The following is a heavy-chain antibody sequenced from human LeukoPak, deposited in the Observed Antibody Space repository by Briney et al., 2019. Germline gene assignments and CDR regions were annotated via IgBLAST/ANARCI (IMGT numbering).Heavy chain of an antibody. CDR1: GFTFSSYA. CDR3: AREEGLVLDY. CDR2: ISYDGSNK. V-gene: IGHV3-30-3*01. Sequence: GGSLRLSCAASGFTFSSYAMHWVRQAPGKGLEWVAVISYDGSNKYYVDSVKGRFTISRDYSKNTLYLQINSLRAEDTAVYYCAREEGLVLDYWGQGTLVTVSS. J-gene: IGHJ4*02. D-gene: IGHD2-8*02.